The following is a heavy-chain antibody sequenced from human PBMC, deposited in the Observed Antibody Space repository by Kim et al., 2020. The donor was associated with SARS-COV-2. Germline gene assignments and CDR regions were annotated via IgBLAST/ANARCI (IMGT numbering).Heavy chain of an antibody. CDR3: ARQGIGRYCSGGSCYFFDY. Sequence: GRFTISRDNSRNTLYLQMNSLRAEDTAVYYCARQGIGRYCSGGSCYFFDYWGQGTLVTVSS. V-gene: IGHV3-23*01. J-gene: IGHJ4*02. D-gene: IGHD2-15*01.